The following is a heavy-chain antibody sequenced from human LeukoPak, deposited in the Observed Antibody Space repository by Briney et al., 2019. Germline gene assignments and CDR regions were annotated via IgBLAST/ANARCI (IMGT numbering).Heavy chain of an antibody. V-gene: IGHV1-69*04. CDR2: IIPIFGIE. D-gene: IGHD6-6*01. CDR3: VIGGQQFVRDEYYDVMYV. CDR1: GCTFSSYA. J-gene: IGHJ6*02. Sequence: SVNVSCKASGCTFSSYAIRWVRQAPGQGLEWMGRIIPIFGIENYAHKFQGGVTITADKSTSTVYMELSSLKPEDTAVYYCVIGGQQFVRDEYYDVMYVWGQGTTVTVSS.